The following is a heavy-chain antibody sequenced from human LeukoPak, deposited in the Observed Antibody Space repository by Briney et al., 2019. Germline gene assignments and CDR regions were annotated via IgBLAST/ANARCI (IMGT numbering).Heavy chain of an antibody. Sequence: PGGSLRLSCAAPGFTFSSYSVDWVRQAPGKGLERGSSITSSSSHIHYADSVKGRFTISRDNAKNSLSLKMNSLRAEDTAVYYCARVKTGATVTTFHYYCLDVWGVGTTVTVSS. V-gene: IGHV3-21*01. CDR3: ARVKTGATVTTFHYYCLDV. J-gene: IGHJ6*03. D-gene: IGHD4-11*01. CDR2: ITSSSSHI. CDR1: GFTFSSYS.